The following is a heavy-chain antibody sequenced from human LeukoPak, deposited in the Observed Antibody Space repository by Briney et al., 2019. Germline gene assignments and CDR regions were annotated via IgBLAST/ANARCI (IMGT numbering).Heavy chain of an antibody. V-gene: IGHV1-2*02. J-gene: IGHJ3*02. D-gene: IGHD3-16*01. CDR1: EYIFTGYY. Sequence: GASVKVSCKASEYIFTGYYIHWVRQAPGQGLGWMGWISPNSGGTNYAQKFQGRVTMTRDTSISTIYMELSRLRSDDTAVYYCVRDSEGPDNVWGTNLDAFDIWGQGTMVTVSS. CDR3: VRDSEGPDNVWGTNLDAFDI. CDR2: ISPNSGGT.